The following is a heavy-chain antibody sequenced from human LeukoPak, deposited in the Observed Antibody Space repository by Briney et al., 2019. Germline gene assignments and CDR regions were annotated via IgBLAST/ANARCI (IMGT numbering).Heavy chain of an antibody. CDR2: IYYSGST. CDR3: ARSEFVWFGGVNSGFDY. J-gene: IGHJ4*02. V-gene: IGHV4-59*01. Sequence: SETLSLTCTVPGGSFSSYYWSWIRQPPGKGLEWIGYIYYSGSTNYNPSLKSRVTISLDTSKNQFSLKLSSVTAADTAVYYCARSEFVWFGGVNSGFDYWGQGTLVTVSS. D-gene: IGHD3-10*01. CDR1: GGSFSSYY.